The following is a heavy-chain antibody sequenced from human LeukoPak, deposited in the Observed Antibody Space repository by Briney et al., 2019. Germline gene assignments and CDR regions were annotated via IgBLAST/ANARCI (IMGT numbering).Heavy chain of an antibody. CDR1: GYTLTELS. J-gene: IGHJ4*02. V-gene: IGHV1-24*01. Sequence: ASVKVSCKVSGYTLTELSMHWVRQAPGKGLEWMGGFDPEDGETIYAQKFHGRVTMTEDTSTDTAYMELSSLRSEDTAVYYCAFIPTVLLKEYYFDYWGQGTLVTVSS. D-gene: IGHD3-10*01. CDR2: FDPEDGET. CDR3: AFIPTVLLKEYYFDY.